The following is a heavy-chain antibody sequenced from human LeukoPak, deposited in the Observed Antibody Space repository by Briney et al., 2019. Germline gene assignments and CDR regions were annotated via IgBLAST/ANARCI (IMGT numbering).Heavy chain of an antibody. D-gene: IGHD5-24*01. J-gene: IGHJ3*02. V-gene: IGHV4-59*01. CDR2: IYYSGST. Sequence: PSETLSLTCTVSGGSISSYYWSWIRQPPGKGLEWIGYIYYSGSTNYNPSLKSPVTIPVDPSKNQFSMKLSSVTAADTAVYYCAREGGLQLGAFDIWGQGTMVTVSS. CDR3: AREGGLQLGAFDI. CDR1: GGSISSYY.